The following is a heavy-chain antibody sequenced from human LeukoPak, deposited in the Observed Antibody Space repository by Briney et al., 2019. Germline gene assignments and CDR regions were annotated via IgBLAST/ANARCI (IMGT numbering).Heavy chain of an antibody. CDR1: GFTFSSYW. V-gene: IGHV3-21*01. J-gene: IGHJ4*02. CDR3: ARDGYYYDSSGLKPFDY. CDR2: ISSSSSYI. Sequence: PGGSLRLSCAASGFTFSSYWMSWVRQAPGKGLERVSSISSSSSYIYYADSVKGRFTISRDNAKNSLYLQMNSLRAEDTAVYYCARDGYYYDSSGLKPFDYWGQGTLVTVSS. D-gene: IGHD3-22*01.